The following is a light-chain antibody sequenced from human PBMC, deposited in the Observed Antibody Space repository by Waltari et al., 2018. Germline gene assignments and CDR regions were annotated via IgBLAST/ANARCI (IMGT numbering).Light chain of an antibody. J-gene: IGKJ3*01. V-gene: IGKV2D-29*02. CDR1: QSLLHSNGNTY. CDR2: RVT. Sequence: DIVLSQTPLSLPVIPGEPASMSCRSSQSLLHSNGNTYLHWYLQKPGQSPRPLIYRVTNRESGVPDRFSGSGSGTDFTLKISRVETEDVGIYFCMQTTRDPFTFGPGTKLDIK. CDR3: MQTTRDPFT.